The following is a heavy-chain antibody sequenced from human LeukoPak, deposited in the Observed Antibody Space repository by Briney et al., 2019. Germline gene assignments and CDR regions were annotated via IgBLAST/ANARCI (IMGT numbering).Heavy chain of an antibody. V-gene: IGHV4-39*07. J-gene: IGHJ4*02. CDR3: ARVNIPTTVTTGYFDY. Sequence: PSETLSLTCTVSGGSISSSSYYWGWIRQPPGKGLEWIGSIYYSGSTYYNPSLKSRVTISVDRSKNRFSLKLSSVTAADTAVYYCARVNIPTTVTTGYFDYWGQGTLVTVSS. D-gene: IGHD4-17*01. CDR2: IYYSGST. CDR1: GGSISSSSYY.